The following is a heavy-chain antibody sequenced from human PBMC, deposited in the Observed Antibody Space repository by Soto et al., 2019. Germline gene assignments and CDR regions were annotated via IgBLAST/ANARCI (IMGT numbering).Heavy chain of an antibody. V-gene: IGHV4-31*03. CDR3: ARCRDAFGFDS. CDR2: IHYRGRT. CDR1: GGFISRGGYY. Sequence: QVQLQESGPGLVEPSQTLSLTCRVSGGFISRGGYYWSRIRQFPGKGLEWIGYIHYRGRTYYNPSLKRRGTISVDMSKKQLYLNLTTVTAADTAVYYCARCRDAFGFDSWGQGTLVTVSS. J-gene: IGHJ4*02. D-gene: IGHD2-2*01.